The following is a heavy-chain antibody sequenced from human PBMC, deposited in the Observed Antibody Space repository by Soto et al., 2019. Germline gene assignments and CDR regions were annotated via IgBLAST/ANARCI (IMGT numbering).Heavy chain of an antibody. V-gene: IGHV1-3*01. CDR2: INAGNGNT. CDR1: GYTFTSYA. CDR3: ARGRAPYYFDY. J-gene: IGHJ4*02. Sequence: ASVKVSCKASGYTFTSYAMHWVRQAPGQRLEWMGWINAGNGNTKYSQKFQGRITITRDTSASTAYMELSSLRSEDTAVYYCARGRAPYYFDYWGQGTLVTVSS.